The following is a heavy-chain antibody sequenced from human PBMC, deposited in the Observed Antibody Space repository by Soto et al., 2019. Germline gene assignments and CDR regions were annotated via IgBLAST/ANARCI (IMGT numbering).Heavy chain of an antibody. CDR2: IYYGWSA. V-gene: IGHV4-59*01. J-gene: IGHJ6*02. CDR1: GGSISSYD. D-gene: IGHD6-13*01. CDR3: ARSDRNVGIAARGYYYYHGMDV. Sequence: PSETLSLTCTVSGGSISSYDWNWIRQPPGKGLEWIGYIYYGWSANYNPSLKSRVTTSVATSKNQFSLKLSSVTAADTAVYYCARSDRNVGIAARGYYYYHGMDVWGQGTTVTVSS.